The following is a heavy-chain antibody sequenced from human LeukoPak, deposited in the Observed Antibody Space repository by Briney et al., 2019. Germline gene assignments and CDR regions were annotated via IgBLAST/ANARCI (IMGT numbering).Heavy chain of an antibody. CDR3: ARDSTYGSGSFDY. CDR1: GGTFSSYA. D-gene: IGHD3-10*01. Sequence: SVKVSCKASGGTFSSYAISWVRQAPGQGLEWMGRIIPIFGTANYTQKFQGRVTITTDESTSTAYMELSSLRSEDTAVYYCARDSTYGSGSFDYWGQGTLVTVSS. V-gene: IGHV1-69*05. J-gene: IGHJ4*02. CDR2: IIPIFGTA.